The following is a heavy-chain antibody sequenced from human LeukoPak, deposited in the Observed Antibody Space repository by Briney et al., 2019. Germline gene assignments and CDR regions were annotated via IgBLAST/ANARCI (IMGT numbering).Heavy chain of an antibody. CDR1: GFTFSSYA. CDR2: VSGSGGST. CDR3: AKGGYGYASTGDDF. Sequence: PGGSLRLSCAASGFTFSSYAMSWVRQAPGKGLEWVSAVSGSGGSTYYADSVKGRFTISRDNSKNTLYLQMNSLRAEDTAVYYCAKGGYGYASTGDDFWGQGTLVTVSS. D-gene: IGHD5-18*01. J-gene: IGHJ4*02. V-gene: IGHV3-23*01.